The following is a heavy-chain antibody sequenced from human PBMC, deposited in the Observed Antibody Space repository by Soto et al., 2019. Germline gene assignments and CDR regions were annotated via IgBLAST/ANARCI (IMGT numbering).Heavy chain of an antibody. CDR3: AKDRNDYGDYWGRDAFDI. Sequence: GGPLRLSCPASEFTLSRYPLSWVRQAPGKGLEWVSAISGSGGSTYYADSVKGRFTISRDNSKNTLYLQMNSLRAEDTAVYYCAKDRNDYGDYWGRDAFDIWGQGTMVTVSS. CDR1: EFTLSRYP. J-gene: IGHJ3*02. D-gene: IGHD4-17*01. V-gene: IGHV3-23*01. CDR2: ISGSGGST.